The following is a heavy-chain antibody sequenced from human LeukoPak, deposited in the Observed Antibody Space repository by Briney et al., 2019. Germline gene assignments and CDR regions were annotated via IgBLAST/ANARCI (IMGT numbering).Heavy chain of an antibody. J-gene: IGHJ4*02. Sequence: EALEIFCEGSGYSFYTYWIRWVRQMPRKSLEWMGIIYPGDSNTKYSPSFQGQVTVSADKSISTAYLQWSSLKASDTAIYYCARHGRLSSGYHYFDYWGQGTLVTVSS. D-gene: IGHD5-18*01. CDR1: GYSFYTYW. CDR3: ARHGRLSSGYHYFDY. V-gene: IGHV5-51*01. CDR2: IYPGDSNT.